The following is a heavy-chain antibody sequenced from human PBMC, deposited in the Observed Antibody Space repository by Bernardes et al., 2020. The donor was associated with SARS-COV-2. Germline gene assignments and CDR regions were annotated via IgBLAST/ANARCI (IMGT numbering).Heavy chain of an antibody. Sequence: DTLSLTCTVSGGSISSYYWSWIRQPPGKGLEWIGYIYYSGSTNYNPSLKSRVTISVDTSKNQFSLKLSSVTAADTAVYYCTRVNKGGLRYYYGMDVWGQGTTVTVSS. V-gene: IGHV4-59*01. CDR2: IYYSGST. CDR3: TRVNKGGLRYYYGMDV. CDR1: GGSISSYY. D-gene: IGHD3-16*01. J-gene: IGHJ6*02.